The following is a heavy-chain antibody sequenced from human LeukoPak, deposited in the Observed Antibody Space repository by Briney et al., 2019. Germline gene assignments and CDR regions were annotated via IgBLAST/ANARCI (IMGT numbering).Heavy chain of an antibody. J-gene: IGHJ4*02. CDR1: GFSFSRYG. CDR2: IRSSDSTT. Sequence: GGSLRLSCAASGFSFSRYGMKWVRQAPGKGLEWLSYIRSSDSTTYYADSVKGRFTISRDNARNTLYLQLSSLRAEDSAVYYCARDTFQPGLIDSWGQGTLVTVSS. V-gene: IGHV3-48*04. CDR3: ARDTFQPGLIDS. D-gene: IGHD2-2*01.